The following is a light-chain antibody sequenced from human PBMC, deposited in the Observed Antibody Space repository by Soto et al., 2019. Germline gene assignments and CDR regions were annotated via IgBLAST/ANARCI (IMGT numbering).Light chain of an antibody. CDR3: QQYHKWPPIT. CDR2: GAS. V-gene: IGKV3-15*01. Sequence: EIVLTQSPGTLSLSPGERATLSCRASESVTDYLAWYQQKPGQTPRLVIYGASNRATGVPARFRGGGSGTEFTLTISSLQSEDSAVYYCQQYHKWPPITFGQGTRLEIK. CDR1: ESVTDY. J-gene: IGKJ5*01.